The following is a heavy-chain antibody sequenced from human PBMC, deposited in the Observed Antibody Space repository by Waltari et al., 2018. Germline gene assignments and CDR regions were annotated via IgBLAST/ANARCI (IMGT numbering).Heavy chain of an antibody. J-gene: IGHJ3*02. V-gene: IGHV5-51*01. CDR1: GYSFTSYW. CDR3: ARQCSSRLWFGELSPFEAFDI. CDR2: IYPGDSDT. D-gene: IGHD3-10*01. Sequence: EVQLVQSGAEVKKPGESLKISCKGSGYSFTSYWIGWVRQMPGKGLEWMGIIYPGDSDTRYSPSFQGQVTISADKSISTAYLQWSSLKASDTAMYYCARQCSSRLWFGELSPFEAFDIWGQGTMVTVSS.